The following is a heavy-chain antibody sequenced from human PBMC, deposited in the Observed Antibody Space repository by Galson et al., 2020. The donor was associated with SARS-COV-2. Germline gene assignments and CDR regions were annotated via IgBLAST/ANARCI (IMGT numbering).Heavy chain of an antibody. CDR1: GDSIRSGSYF. CDR2: IYAGGST. J-gene: IGHJ4*02. Sequence: SETLSLTRTVSGDSIRSGSYFWSWIRQPAGKGLEWIGRIYAGGSTTYNPSLKSRVTISRHTSKHQFFLNLTSATAADTAVYYCTRDRFGRSDYWGQGTLVTVSS. D-gene: IGHD3-16*01. V-gene: IGHV4-61*02. CDR3: TRDRFGRSDY.